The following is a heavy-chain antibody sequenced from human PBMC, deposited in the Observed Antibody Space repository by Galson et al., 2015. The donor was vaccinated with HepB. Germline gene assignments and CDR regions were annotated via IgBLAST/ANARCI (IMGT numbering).Heavy chain of an antibody. D-gene: IGHD5-24*01. CDR3: AREARTMATIRSDAFDI. J-gene: IGHJ3*02. Sequence: SLRLSCAASGFTFSDYYMSWIRQAPGKGLEWVSYISSSSSYTNYADSVKGRFTISRDNAKNSLYLQMNSLRAEDTAVYYCAREARTMATIRSDAFDIWGQGTTVTVSS. CDR2: ISSSSSYT. CDR1: GFTFSDYY. V-gene: IGHV3-11*06.